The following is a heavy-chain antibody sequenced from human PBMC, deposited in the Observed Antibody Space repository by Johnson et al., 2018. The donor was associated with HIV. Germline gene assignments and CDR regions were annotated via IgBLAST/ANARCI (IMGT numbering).Heavy chain of an antibody. D-gene: IGHD1-14*01. Sequence: QMLLVESGGGLVKPGGSLRLSCAASGFTFSDHYMSWIRQAPGKGLEWVSYISSSGSTIYYADSVKGRFTISRDNAKNSLYLQMSSLRVEDTAVYYCATRDPTYRPGAFDIWGQGTMVTVSS. V-gene: IGHV3-11*04. CDR3: ATRDPTYRPGAFDI. CDR1: GFTFSDHY. CDR2: ISSSGSTI. J-gene: IGHJ3*02.